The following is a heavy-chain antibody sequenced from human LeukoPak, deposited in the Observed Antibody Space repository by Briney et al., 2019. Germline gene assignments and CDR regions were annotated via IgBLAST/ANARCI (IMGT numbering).Heavy chain of an antibody. CDR3: VRVGNCTTTSCPPFDY. J-gene: IGHJ4*02. D-gene: IGHD2-2*03. V-gene: IGHV3-53*01. Sequence: GGSLRLSCAASGFSFSSNYMGWVRQAPEKGLEWVSFIYSDGSTYYADSVKGRFTISRDNSKNTLYLQVNSLIAEDTAVYYCVRVGNCTTTSCPPFDYWGQGTLVTVSS. CDR2: IYSDGST. CDR1: GFSFSSNY.